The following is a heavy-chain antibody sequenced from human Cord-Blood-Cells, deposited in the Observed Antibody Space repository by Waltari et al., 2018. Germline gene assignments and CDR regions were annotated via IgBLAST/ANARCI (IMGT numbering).Heavy chain of an antibody. D-gene: IGHD1-26*01. CDR3: ASGGPYSGSYFAFDI. Sequence: QVQLVQSGAEVKKPGASVKVSCKASGYTFTGYYMHWMRQAPGQGLEWMGRINPNSGSTNYAQKFQGRVTMTRDTSISTAYMELSRLRSDDTAVYYCASGGPYSGSYFAFDIWGQGTMVTVSS. CDR2: INPNSGST. J-gene: IGHJ3*02. CDR1: GYTFTGYY. V-gene: IGHV1-2*06.